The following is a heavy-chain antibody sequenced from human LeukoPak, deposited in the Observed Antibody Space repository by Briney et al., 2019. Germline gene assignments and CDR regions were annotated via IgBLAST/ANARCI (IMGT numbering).Heavy chain of an antibody. CDR1: GGSFSGYY. V-gene: IGHV4-34*01. CDR2: INHSGST. CDR3: ACEYSSSSGVY. J-gene: IGHJ4*02. Sequence: SETLPLTCAVYGGSFSGYYWSWIRQPPGKGLEWIGEINHSGSTNYNPSLKSRVTISVDTSKNQFSLKLSSVTAADTAVYYCACEYSSSSGVYWGQGTLVTVSS. D-gene: IGHD6-6*01.